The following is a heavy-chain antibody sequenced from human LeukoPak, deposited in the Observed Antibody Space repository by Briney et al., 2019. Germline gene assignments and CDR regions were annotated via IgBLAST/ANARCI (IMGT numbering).Heavy chain of an antibody. J-gene: IGHJ4*02. Sequence: PGGSLRLSCAASGLTLSNYGMNWVRQAPGKGLEWVSYIGSSGTTIYYADSVKGRFTISRDNSKNTLYLQMNSLRAEDTAVYYCAKEVRDLFGYPFFDYWGQGTLVTVSS. CDR1: GLTLSNYG. V-gene: IGHV3-48*03. CDR3: AKEVRDLFGYPFFDY. D-gene: IGHD3-10*01. CDR2: IGSSGTTI.